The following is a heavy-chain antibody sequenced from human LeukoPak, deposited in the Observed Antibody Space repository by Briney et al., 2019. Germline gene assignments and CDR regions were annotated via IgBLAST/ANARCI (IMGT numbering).Heavy chain of an antibody. CDR3: AKDGRGPCSNADCHVSYHFDY. CDR1: GYSFTSYW. CDR2: IRQDGSVK. V-gene: IGHV3-7*01. Sequence: GESLKISCKGSGYSFTSYWIGWVRQMPGKGLEWVANIRQDGSVKYYVDSVKGRFTISRDNAKNSLYLHMNSLRADDTAVYYCAKDGRGPCSNADCHVSYHFDYWGQGILVTVSS. D-gene: IGHD2-8*01. J-gene: IGHJ4*02.